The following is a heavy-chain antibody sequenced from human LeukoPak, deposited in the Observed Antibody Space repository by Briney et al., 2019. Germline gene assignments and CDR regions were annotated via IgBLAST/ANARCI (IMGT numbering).Heavy chain of an antibody. J-gene: IGHJ2*01. D-gene: IGHD4-17*01. CDR3: ARYGDYAPRYFDL. Sequence: ASVKVSCKASGYIFINYGICWVRQAPGQGLEWMGWISAYSGNTKYAQKSQGRLTMITDTSTSTAYMDLRSLRSDDTAVYYCARYGDYAPRYFDLWGRGTLVTVSS. CDR2: ISAYSGNT. CDR1: GYIFINYG. V-gene: IGHV1-18*01.